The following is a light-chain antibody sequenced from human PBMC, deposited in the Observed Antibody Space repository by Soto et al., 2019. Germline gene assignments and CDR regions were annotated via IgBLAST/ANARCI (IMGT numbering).Light chain of an antibody. CDR3: QQYGSSQYT. J-gene: IGKJ2*01. CDR2: GAS. Sequence: EIVLTQSPGTLSLSPGERATLSCRASQSVDSNYLAWYQQKPGQAPRLLIYGASSRATGIPDRFRGSGSGTDFTLTISRLEPEDFAVYYCQQYGSSQYTFGQGTKLEIK. CDR1: QSVDSNY. V-gene: IGKV3-20*01.